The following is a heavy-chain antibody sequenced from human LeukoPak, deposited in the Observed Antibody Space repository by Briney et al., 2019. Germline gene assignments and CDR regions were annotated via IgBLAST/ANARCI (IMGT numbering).Heavy chain of an antibody. V-gene: IGHV3-48*01. CDR1: GFTFSSYS. CDR3: AGAPDFILMYGIDY. J-gene: IGHJ4*02. CDR2: ISSSSSTI. D-gene: IGHD2-15*01. Sequence: QTGGSQRLSCAASGFTFSSYSMNWVRQAPGKGLEWVSYISSSSSTIYYADSVKGRFTISRDNAKNSLYLQMNSLRAEDTAVYYCAGAPDFILMYGIDYWGQGALVTVSS.